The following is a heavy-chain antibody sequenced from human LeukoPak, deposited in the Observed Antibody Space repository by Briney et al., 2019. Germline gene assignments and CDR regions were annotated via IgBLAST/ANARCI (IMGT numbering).Heavy chain of an antibody. CDR2: IIPIFGTA. D-gene: IGHD3-22*01. CDR3: ARTSTYYYDSSGYYLVY. Sequence: SVSVSYKASGGTFSIYAISWVRQAPGQGVEGRGGIIPIFGTANYAQKFQGRVTITADESTSTAYMELSSLRSEDTTVYYCARTSTYYYDSSGYYLVYWGQGTLVTVSS. J-gene: IGHJ4*02. V-gene: IGHV1-69*13. CDR1: GGTFSIYA.